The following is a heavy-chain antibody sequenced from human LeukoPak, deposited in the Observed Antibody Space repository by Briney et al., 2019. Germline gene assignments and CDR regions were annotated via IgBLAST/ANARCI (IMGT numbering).Heavy chain of an antibody. Sequence: SETLSLTCTVSGGSISSYYWSWIRQPPGKGLEWIGYIYYSGSTNYNPSLKSRVTISVDTSKNQFSLKLSSVTAADTAVYYCATTSIAARPGYYYYMDVWGKGTTVTVSS. CDR3: ATTSIAARPGYYYYMDV. CDR1: GGSISSYY. V-gene: IGHV4-59*01. J-gene: IGHJ6*03. CDR2: IYYSGST. D-gene: IGHD6-6*01.